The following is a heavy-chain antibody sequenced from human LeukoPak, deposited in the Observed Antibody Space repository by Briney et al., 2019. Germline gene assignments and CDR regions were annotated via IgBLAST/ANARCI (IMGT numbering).Heavy chain of an antibody. CDR3: AKHIDTDYYGSGHFDY. Sequence: GGSLRLSCAASGFTFNDYAMAWVRQGPGKGLEWVPGISWNGVNIGYADSVKGRFTISRDNAKNSLYLQMDSLRAEDTALYYCAKHIDTDYYGSGHFDYWGQGTLVTVSS. V-gene: IGHV3-9*01. J-gene: IGHJ4*02. CDR1: GFTFNDYA. CDR2: ISWNGVNI. D-gene: IGHD3-10*01.